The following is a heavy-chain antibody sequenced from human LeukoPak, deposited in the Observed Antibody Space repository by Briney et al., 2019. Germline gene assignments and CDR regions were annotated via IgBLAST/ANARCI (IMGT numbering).Heavy chain of an antibody. CDR1: GYTFTGYY. V-gene: IGHV1-2*06. Sequence: ASVKVSCKASGYTFTGYYMHWVRQAPGQGLEWMGRINPNSGGTNYAQKFQDRVTMTRDTSISTAYMELIRLRFDDTALYHCARFSEDIGNPWGQGTLVTVSS. D-gene: IGHD2-15*01. CDR2: INPNSGGT. J-gene: IGHJ5*02. CDR3: ARFSEDIGNP.